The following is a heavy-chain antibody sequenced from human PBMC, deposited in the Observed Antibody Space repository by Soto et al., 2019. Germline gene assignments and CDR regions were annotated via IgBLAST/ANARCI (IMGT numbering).Heavy chain of an antibody. D-gene: IGHD6-19*01. J-gene: IGHJ4*02. CDR1: GFTFSSYG. CDR2: IWYDGSNK. V-gene: IGHV3-33*01. Sequence: QVQLVESGGGVVQPGRSLRLSCAASGFTFSSYGMHWVRQAPGKGLEWVAVIWYDGSNKYYADSVKCRFTISRDNSKNTLYLQMNSLRAEGTAVYSCASEVEQGLDYLGQGTLVTVSS. CDR3: ASEVEQGLDY.